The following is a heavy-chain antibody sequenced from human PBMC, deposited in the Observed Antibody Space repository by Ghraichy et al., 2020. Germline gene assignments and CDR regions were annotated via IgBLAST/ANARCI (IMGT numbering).Heavy chain of an antibody. D-gene: IGHD2-2*01. J-gene: IGHJ2*01. CDR3: ARHRGIVVVPAVPFGL. Sequence: SETLYLTCTVSGASISSSSYYWGWIRQPPGKGLEWIGSMYYSGSTYYNPSLKSRVTISVDTSRNQLSLKLSSVTAADTAVYYCARHRGIVVVPAVPFGLWGRGTLVTVSS. CDR1: GASISSSSYY. V-gene: IGHV4-39*01. CDR2: MYYSGST.